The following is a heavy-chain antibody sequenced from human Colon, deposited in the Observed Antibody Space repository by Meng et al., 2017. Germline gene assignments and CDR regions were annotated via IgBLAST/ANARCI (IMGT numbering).Heavy chain of an antibody. D-gene: IGHD6-13*01. V-gene: IGHV4-39*07. J-gene: IGHJ4*02. CDR1: GGSISSGRYY. CDR3: ARDHGTSSWFYY. CDR2: ISYSGST. Sequence: QREPRESGPALGKPSEPLPPTCTVSGGSISSGRYYWGWIRQPPGKGLEWIGTISYSGSTYFNPSLKSRVTISEDTSKNQFSLKLNSVTAADTAVYYCARDHGTSSWFYYWGQGTLVTVSS.